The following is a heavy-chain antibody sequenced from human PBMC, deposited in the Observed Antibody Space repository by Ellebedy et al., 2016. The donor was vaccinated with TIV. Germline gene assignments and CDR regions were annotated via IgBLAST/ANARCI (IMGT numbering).Heavy chain of an antibody. CDR2: IKSRTHGETT. Sequence: GGSLRLSXTTSDFNFDYYALNWFRQAPGKGLEWVGLIKSRTHGETTQYAASVRGRFSISREGSDSITYLQMNSLKAGDTAVYYCTVGGGSGDSSLPDYWGQGTLVTVSS. CDR3: TVGGGSGDSSLPDY. J-gene: IGHJ4*02. D-gene: IGHD3-10*01. V-gene: IGHV3-49*01. CDR1: DFNFDYYA.